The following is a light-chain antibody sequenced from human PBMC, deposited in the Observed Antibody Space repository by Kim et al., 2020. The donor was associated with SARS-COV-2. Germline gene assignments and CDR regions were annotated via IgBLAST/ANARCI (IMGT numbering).Light chain of an antibody. CDR3: LQDYNYPWT. CDR2: AAS. Sequence: AIQMTQAPSSLSASVGDRVTITCRASQDITNHLGWYQQRPGKAPKLLIYAASTLQSGVPSRFSGSGSGTDFTLAISSLQPEDFGSYFCLQDYNYPWTFGPGTTVDIK. CDR1: QDITNH. J-gene: IGKJ1*01. V-gene: IGKV1-6*01.